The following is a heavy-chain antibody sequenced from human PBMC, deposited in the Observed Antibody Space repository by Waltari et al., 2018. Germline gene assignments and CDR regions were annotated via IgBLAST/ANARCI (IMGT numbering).Heavy chain of an antibody. CDR1: GFKFSAYA. Sequence: QLLESGGGLIQPGGSLRLSCVGSGFKFSAYAMTWVRQAPGKGLDFFAIISDDSSYINHGDSVKGRFSVSRDNSKNTLYLQMDRLRAEDSALYYCAKNGGSGEGLDYMDVWGKGAPVTVSS. CDR3: AKNGGSGEGLDYMDV. J-gene: IGHJ6*03. V-gene: IGHV3-23*01. CDR2: ISDDSSYI. D-gene: IGHD3-10*01.